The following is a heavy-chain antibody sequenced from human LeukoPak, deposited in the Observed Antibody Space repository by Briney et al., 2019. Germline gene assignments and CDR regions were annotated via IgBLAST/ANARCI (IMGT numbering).Heavy chain of an antibody. CDR2: IVVGSGYT. D-gene: IGHD3-10*01. J-gene: IGHJ4*02. V-gene: IGHV1-58*01. CDR3: AVARGLTDPLDF. CDR1: RFTFSSPT. Sequence: ASVKVSCKASRFTFSSPTVQWVRQARGQRLEWIGWIVVGSGYTNYAQKFQERVTFTGDMSTGTVYMELSSLRFEDTAVYYCAVARGLTDPLDFWGQGTLVTVSS.